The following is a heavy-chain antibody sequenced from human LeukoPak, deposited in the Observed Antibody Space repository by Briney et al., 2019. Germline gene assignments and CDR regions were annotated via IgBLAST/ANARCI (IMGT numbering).Heavy chain of an antibody. CDR1: GGSISSYY. CDR2: IYYSGST. Sequence: PSETLSLTCTVSGGSISSYYWSWLRQPPGKGLEWIGYIYYSGSTNYNPSLKSRVTISVDTSKNQFSLKLSSVTAAHTAVYYCARCGPGGPYNWFDPWGQGTLVTVSS. J-gene: IGHJ5*02. V-gene: IGHV4-59*08. D-gene: IGHD1-14*01. CDR3: ARCGPGGPYNWFDP.